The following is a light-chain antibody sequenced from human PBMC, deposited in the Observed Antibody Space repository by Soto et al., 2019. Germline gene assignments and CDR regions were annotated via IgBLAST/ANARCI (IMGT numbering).Light chain of an antibody. CDR3: QQYNTFST. CDR2: DSY. V-gene: IGKV1-5*01. CDR1: QSVNNW. J-gene: IGKJ1*01. Sequence: DVQMTQSPSTLPASVGDSVTITCRASQSVNNWLAWYQQKPGKAPRLLIFDSYKLESGVPSRFSGSGSGTEFILTTSSLQADDFATYYCQQYNTFSTFGQGTKVDIK.